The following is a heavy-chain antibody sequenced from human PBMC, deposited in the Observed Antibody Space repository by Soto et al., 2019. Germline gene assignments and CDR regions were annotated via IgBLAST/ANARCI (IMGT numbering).Heavy chain of an antibody. Sequence: QVQLVQSGAEVKKPGTSVKVSCKASGYIFSNYYMHWVRQAPGQGLEWMGVFNPSGHATHYAQSFQGRASVTRATSTSTVYMALSTLTSEDTAVYYCARRGMSKIGFDTWGQGTMVTVSS. CDR3: ARRGMSKIGFDT. D-gene: IGHD3-10*01. CDR2: FNPSGHAT. V-gene: IGHV1-46*01. CDR1: GYIFSNYY. J-gene: IGHJ3*02.